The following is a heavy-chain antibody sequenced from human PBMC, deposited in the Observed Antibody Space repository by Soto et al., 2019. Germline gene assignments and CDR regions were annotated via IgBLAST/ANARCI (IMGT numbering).Heavy chain of an antibody. Sequence: SVKGYCKAFGGTFSSYGISWVRQAPGQVLECMGGIIPIFGTANYAKKFQGRVTITADESTSTAYMELRSLRSDDTAVYYCARELTMIGEFSYEPWGHARLVNVSS. V-gene: IGHV1-69*13. CDR1: GGTFSSYG. CDR2: IIPIFGTA. J-gene: IGHJ5*02. D-gene: IGHD3-22*01. CDR3: ARELTMIGEFSYEP.